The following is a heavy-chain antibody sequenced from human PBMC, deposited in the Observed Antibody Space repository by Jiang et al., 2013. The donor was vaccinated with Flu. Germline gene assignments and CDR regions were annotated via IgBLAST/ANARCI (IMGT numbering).Heavy chain of an antibody. CDR1: GGSISSSSYY. D-gene: IGHD5-24*01. CDR3: ARPESRRDGFKVGY. V-gene: IGHV4-39*01. CDR2: SIIWEH. J-gene: IGHJ4*02. Sequence: TCTVSGGSISSSSYYWGWIRQPQEGLEWIGVSIIWEHLLXPSLKSRVTISVDTSKNQFSLKLSSVTAADTAVYYCARPESRRDGFKVGYWGQGTLVTVSS.